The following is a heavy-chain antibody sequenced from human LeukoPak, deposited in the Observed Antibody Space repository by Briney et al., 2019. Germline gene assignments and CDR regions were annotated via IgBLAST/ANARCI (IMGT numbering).Heavy chain of an antibody. J-gene: IGHJ5*02. CDR3: ARGVWQQLPLGWFDP. CDR1: GYTFTGYY. D-gene: IGHD6-13*01. Sequence: ASVKVSCKASGYTFTGYYMHWVRQAPGQGLEWMGWINPNSGGTNYAQKFQGRVTMTRDTSISTAYMELSRLGSDDTAVYYCARGVWQQLPLGWFDPWGQGTLVTVSS. CDR2: INPNSGGT. V-gene: IGHV1-2*02.